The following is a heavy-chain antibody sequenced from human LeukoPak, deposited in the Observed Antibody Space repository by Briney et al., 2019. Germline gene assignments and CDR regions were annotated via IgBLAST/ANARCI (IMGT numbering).Heavy chain of an antibody. J-gene: IGHJ3*02. Sequence: SETLSLTCAAYGGSFSGYYWSWIRQPPGKGLEWIGEINHSGSTNYNPSLKSRVTISVDTSKNQFSLKLSSVTAADTAVYYCARVPVTGTDAFDIWGQGTMVTVSS. CDR1: GGSFSGYY. CDR2: INHSGST. V-gene: IGHV4-34*01. D-gene: IGHD4-17*01. CDR3: ARVPVTGTDAFDI.